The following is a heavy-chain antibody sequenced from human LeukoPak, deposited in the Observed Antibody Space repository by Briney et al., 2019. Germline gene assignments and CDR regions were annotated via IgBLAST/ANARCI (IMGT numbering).Heavy chain of an antibody. CDR1: GYTFTSYG. V-gene: IGHV1-18*01. CDR2: ISAYNGNT. Sequence: GASVKVSCKASGYTFTSYGISWVRQAPGQGLEWMGWISAYNGNTNYAQKLQGRVAMTTDTSTSTAYMELRSLRSDDTAVYYCARVESRYCSGGSCYEQFNWFDPWGQGTLVTVSS. J-gene: IGHJ5*02. CDR3: ARVESRYCSGGSCYEQFNWFDP. D-gene: IGHD2-15*01.